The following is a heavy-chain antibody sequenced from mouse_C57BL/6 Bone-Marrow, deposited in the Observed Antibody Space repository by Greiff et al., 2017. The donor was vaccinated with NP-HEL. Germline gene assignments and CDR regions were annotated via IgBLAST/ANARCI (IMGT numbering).Heavy chain of an antibody. CDR3: ARGYYGSSYVDY. D-gene: IGHD1-1*01. Sequence: QVQLKQSGAELVKPGASVKMSCKASGYTFTSYWITWVKQRPGQGLEWIGDIYPGSGSTNYNEKFKSKATLTVDTTSSTAYMQLSSLASEDSAVDYCARGYYGSSYVDYWGQGTTLTVSS. CDR2: IYPGSGST. CDR1: GYTFTSYW. J-gene: IGHJ2*01. V-gene: IGHV1-55*01.